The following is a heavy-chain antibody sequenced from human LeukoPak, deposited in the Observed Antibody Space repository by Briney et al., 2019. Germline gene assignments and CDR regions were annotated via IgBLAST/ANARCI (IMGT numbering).Heavy chain of an antibody. CDR2: ISAYNGNT. J-gene: IGHJ4*02. CDR1: GYTFTSYG. Sequence: GASVKVSCKASGYTFTSYGTSWVRQAPGQGLEWMGWISAYNGNTNYAQKLQGRVTMTTDTSTSTAYMELRSLRSDDTAVYYCARGFPPRRNYDSSGYYSYSFDYWGQGTLVTVSS. CDR3: ARGFPPRRNYDSSGYYSYSFDY. V-gene: IGHV1-18*01. D-gene: IGHD3-22*01.